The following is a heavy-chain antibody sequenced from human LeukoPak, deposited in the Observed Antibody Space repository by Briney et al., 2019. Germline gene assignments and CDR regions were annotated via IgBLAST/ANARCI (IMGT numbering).Heavy chain of an antibody. V-gene: IGHV1-69*05. J-gene: IGHJ5*02. D-gene: IGHD2-2*01. CDR3: ARSHIGYCSSTSCPAAWFDP. CDR1: GGTFSSYA. Sequence: SVKVSCKASGGTFSSYAISWVRQAPGQGLEWMGRIISIFGTANYAQKFQGRVTITTDESTSTVYTELSSLRSEDTAVYYCARSHIGYCSSTSCPAAWFDPWGQGTLVTVSS. CDR2: IISIFGTA.